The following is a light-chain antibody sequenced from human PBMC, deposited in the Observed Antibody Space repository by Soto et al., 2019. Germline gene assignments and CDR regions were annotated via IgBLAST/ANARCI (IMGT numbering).Light chain of an antibody. J-gene: IGKJ4*01. CDR1: QSISSW. V-gene: IGKV1-5*01. CDR2: DAS. CDR3: QQYNSYLLT. Sequence: DIEMTQSPSTLSASVGDRVTITCRASQSISSWLAWYQQKPGKAPKLLIYDASSLESGVPSRFSGSGSGTEFTLTISSLQPDDFATYYCQQYNSYLLTFGGGTRWIS.